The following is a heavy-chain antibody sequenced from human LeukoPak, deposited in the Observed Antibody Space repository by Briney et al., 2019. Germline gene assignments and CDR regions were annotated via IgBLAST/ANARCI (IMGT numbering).Heavy chain of an antibody. V-gene: IGHV3-30-3*01. D-gene: IGHD3-3*01. CDR2: ISYDGSNK. Sequence: PGGSLRLSCAASGFTFSSYAMHWVRQAPGKGLEWVAVISYDGSNKYYADSVKGRFTISRDKSKNTLYLQMNSLRAEDTTVYYCARIGGIWGQGTMVTVSS. CDR1: GFTFSSYA. CDR3: ARIGGI. J-gene: IGHJ3*02.